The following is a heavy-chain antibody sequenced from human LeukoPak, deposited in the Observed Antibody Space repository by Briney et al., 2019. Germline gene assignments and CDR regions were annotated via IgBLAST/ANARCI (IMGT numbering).Heavy chain of an antibody. Sequence: SETLSLTCAVSGGPISSGGYSWSWIRQPPGKGLEWIGYIYHSGSTYYNPSLKSRVTISVDRSQNQFSLKLSSVTAADTAVYYCARGNNKYDFWSGYYHPFDYWGQGTLVTVSS. D-gene: IGHD3-3*01. CDR2: IYHSGST. CDR3: ARGNNKYDFWSGYYHPFDY. CDR1: GGPISSGGYS. V-gene: IGHV4-30-2*01. J-gene: IGHJ4*02.